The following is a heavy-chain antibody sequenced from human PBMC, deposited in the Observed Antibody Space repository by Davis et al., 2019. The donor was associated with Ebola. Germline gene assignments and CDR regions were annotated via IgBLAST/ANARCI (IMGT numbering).Heavy chain of an antibody. CDR2: ISSSSSYI. V-gene: IGHV3-21*01. Sequence: GESLKISCAASGFTFSSYSMNWVRQAPGKGLEWVSSISSSSSYIYYADSVKGRFTISRDNAKNSLYLQMNSLRAEDTAVYYCARRKSIVVVPAAINYYYYGMDVWGQGTTVTVPS. CDR1: GFTFSSYS. CDR3: ARRKSIVVVPAAINYYYYGMDV. J-gene: IGHJ6*02. D-gene: IGHD2-2*02.